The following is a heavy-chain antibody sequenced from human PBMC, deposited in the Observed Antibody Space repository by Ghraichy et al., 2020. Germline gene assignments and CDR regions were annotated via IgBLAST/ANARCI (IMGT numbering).Heavy chain of an antibody. CDR3: AGAPYVWGSYRLYGMDV. D-gene: IGHD3-16*02. CDR1: GGSVGSGSHF. Sequence: SETLSLTCTVSGGSVGSGSHFWNWIRQPPGKTLELIGYACYNGTTNYNPSLKSRVTISVDRSTNHFSLRLSSVTAADTAGYYCAGAPYVWGSYRLYGMDVWGQGTTVTVSS. J-gene: IGHJ6*02. V-gene: IGHV4-61*01. CDR2: ACYNGTT.